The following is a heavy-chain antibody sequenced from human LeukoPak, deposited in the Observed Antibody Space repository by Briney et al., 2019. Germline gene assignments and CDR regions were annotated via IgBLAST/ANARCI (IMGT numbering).Heavy chain of an antibody. CDR3: ARVRYGADYFEY. CDR1: GFTFSNYA. J-gene: IGHJ4*02. Sequence: GGSLRLSCAASGFTFSNYAMSWVRQAPGKGLEWVSSINGVGYTTYYADSVKGRFTISRDNSKNTLYLQMDSLRADDTALYYCARVRYGADYFEYRGRGTLVTVSS. CDR2: INGVGYTT. D-gene: IGHD1-1*01. V-gene: IGHV3-23*01.